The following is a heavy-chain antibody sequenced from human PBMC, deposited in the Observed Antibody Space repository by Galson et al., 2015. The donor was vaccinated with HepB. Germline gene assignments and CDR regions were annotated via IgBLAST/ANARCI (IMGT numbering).Heavy chain of an antibody. CDR3: AKDTLDTPTAFDI. CDR1: GFTFDDYA. V-gene: IGHV3-9*01. Sequence: SLRLSCAASGFTFDDYAMHWVRQAPGKGLEWVSGISWNSGSIGYADSVKGRFTISRDNAKNSLYLQMNSLRAEGTALYYCAKDTLDTPTAFDIWGQGTMVTVSS. CDR2: ISWNSGSI. J-gene: IGHJ3*02. D-gene: IGHD2-2*02.